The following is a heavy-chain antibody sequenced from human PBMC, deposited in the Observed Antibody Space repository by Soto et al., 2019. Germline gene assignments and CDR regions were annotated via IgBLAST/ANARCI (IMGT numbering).Heavy chain of an antibody. CDR3: ARGQLPGTNYYYYYMDV. Sequence: QVQLVQSGAEVKKPGSSVKVSCKASGGTFSSYTISWVRQAPGQGLEWMGRIIPILGIANYAQKFQGRVTITADKSTSTAYMELSSVRSEDTAVYYCARGQLPGTNYYYYYMDVWGKGTTVTVSS. CDR1: GGTFSSYT. V-gene: IGHV1-69*02. D-gene: IGHD2-2*01. CDR2: IIPILGIA. J-gene: IGHJ6*03.